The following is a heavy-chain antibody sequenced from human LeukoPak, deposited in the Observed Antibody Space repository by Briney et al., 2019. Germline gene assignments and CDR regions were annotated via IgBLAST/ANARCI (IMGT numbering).Heavy chain of an antibody. CDR1: GVSISSSDYF. J-gene: IGHJ5*02. CDR3: ARQANLFDP. CDR2: IYYTGRT. Sequence: SETLSLTCTVSGVSISSSDYFWSWIRQPPGKGLEWIGYIYYTGRTSYNPSLKSRVTISIDTSKNQFSLKLSSVTAADTAVYYCARQANLFDPWGQGTLVTVSS. V-gene: IGHV4-61*05. D-gene: IGHD4/OR15-4a*01.